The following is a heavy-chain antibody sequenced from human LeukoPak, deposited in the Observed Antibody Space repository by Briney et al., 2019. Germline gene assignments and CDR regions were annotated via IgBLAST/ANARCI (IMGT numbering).Heavy chain of an antibody. CDR2: TSSDLNVK. Sequence: PGGSLRLSCAASGFTFRNYVIHWVRQAPGKGLEWVAVTSSDLNVKLYADSVKGRFTISRDNSKNTLFLEMNSLRAEDTAVYYCAKALTSGWYLDAFNIWGQGTMVTVSS. J-gene: IGHJ3*02. CDR1: GFTFRNYV. D-gene: IGHD6-19*01. V-gene: IGHV3-30*18. CDR3: AKALTSGWYLDAFNI.